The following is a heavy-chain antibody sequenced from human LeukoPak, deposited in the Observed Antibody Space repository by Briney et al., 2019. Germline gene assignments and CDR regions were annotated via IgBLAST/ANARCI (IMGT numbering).Heavy chain of an antibody. CDR2: ISSRSGYI. D-gene: IGHD2-21*01. CDR1: GFTFSDYA. Sequence: PGGSLRLSCAASGFTFSDYALGWVRQAPGKGLEWVSSISSRSGYIYYADSVKGRFTISRDNAKDSLYLQMNSLRAEDAAVYYCARLVNYYFDYWGQGTLVTVSS. CDR3: ARLVNYYFDY. J-gene: IGHJ4*02. V-gene: IGHV3-21*04.